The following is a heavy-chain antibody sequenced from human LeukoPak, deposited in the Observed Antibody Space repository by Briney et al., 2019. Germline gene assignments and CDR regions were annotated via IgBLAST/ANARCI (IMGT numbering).Heavy chain of an antibody. Sequence: GESLKISCKASGYSFTTYWVAWVRQMPGKGLEWMGMISPGDFDTRYTPSFKGQVTIPADKSISTAYLQWSSLKASDTAIYYCARHQGGMDVWGQGTTVTVSS. CDR1: GYSFTTYW. CDR2: ISPGDFDT. CDR3: ARHQGGMDV. J-gene: IGHJ6*02. V-gene: IGHV5-51*01.